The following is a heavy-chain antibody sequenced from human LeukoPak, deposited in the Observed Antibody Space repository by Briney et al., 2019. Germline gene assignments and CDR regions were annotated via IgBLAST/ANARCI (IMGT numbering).Heavy chain of an antibody. CDR3: ARDLGGSYYDYFDY. J-gene: IGHJ4*02. V-gene: IGHV3-21*01. CDR2: ISSSSSYI. D-gene: IGHD1-26*01. Sequence: PGGSLRLSCAASGLTFSSYSMNWVRQAPGKGLEWVSSISSSSSYIYYADSVKGRFTISRDNAKNSLYLQMNSLRAEDTAVYYCARDLGGSYYDYFDYWGQGTLVTVSS. CDR1: GLTFSSYS.